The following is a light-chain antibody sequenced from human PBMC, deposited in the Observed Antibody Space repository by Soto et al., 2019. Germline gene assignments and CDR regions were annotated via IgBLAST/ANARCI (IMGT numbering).Light chain of an antibody. J-gene: IGKJ2*01. CDR1: QTVSISD. Sequence: EIVLTQSPGTLSLSPGERATLSCRASQTVSISDLAWYQQKPGQAPSLLVYGASSRATGTPDRFRSSGSGTDFTLTISRLEPEDFAVYCCQQYGSSPRTFGQGTEVEIK. CDR3: QQYGSSPRT. CDR2: GAS. V-gene: IGKV3-20*01.